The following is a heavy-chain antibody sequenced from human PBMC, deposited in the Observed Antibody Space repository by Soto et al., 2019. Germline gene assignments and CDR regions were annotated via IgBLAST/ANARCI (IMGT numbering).Heavy chain of an antibody. Sequence: EASVKVSCKASGGTFSSYAISWVRQAPGQGLEWMGGIIPIFGTANYAQKFQGRVTITADESTSTAYMELSSLRSEDTAVYYCARDLAGIAEAGNMDVWGKGTTV. J-gene: IGHJ6*04. D-gene: IGHD6-13*01. CDR1: GGTFSSYA. CDR3: ARDLAGIAEAGNMDV. CDR2: IIPIFGTA. V-gene: IGHV1-69*13.